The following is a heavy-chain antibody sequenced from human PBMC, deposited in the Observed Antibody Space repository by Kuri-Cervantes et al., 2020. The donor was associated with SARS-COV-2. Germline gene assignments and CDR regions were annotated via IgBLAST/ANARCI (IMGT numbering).Heavy chain of an antibody. Sequence: GSLRLSCTVSGGYISSYYWGWIRQPPGKGLEWIGSIYHSGSTYYNPSLKSRVTISVDTSKNQFSLKLSSVTAADTAVYYCARDNMIVAAFDYWGQGTLVTVSS. V-gene: IGHV4-38-2*02. J-gene: IGHJ4*02. CDR3: ARDNMIVAAFDY. CDR2: IYHSGST. D-gene: IGHD3-22*01. CDR1: GGYISSYY.